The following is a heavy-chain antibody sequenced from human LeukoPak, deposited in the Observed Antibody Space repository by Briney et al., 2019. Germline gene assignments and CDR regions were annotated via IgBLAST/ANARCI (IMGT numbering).Heavy chain of an antibody. D-gene: IGHD1-1*01. V-gene: IGHV3-21*01. CDR1: GFTFSSYS. CDR3: ARDRHGSQTGTTSIDY. J-gene: IGHJ4*02. Sequence: GGSLRLSCAASGFTFSSYSMNWVRQAPGKGLEWVSPISSSSSYIYYADSVKGRFTISRDNAKNSLYLQMNSLRAEDTAVYYCARDRHGSQTGTTSIDYWGQGTLVTVSS. CDR2: ISSSSSYI.